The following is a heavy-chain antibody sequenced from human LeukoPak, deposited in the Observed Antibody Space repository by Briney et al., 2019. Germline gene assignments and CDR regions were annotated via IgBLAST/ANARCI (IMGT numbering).Heavy chain of an antibody. D-gene: IGHD1-1*01. J-gene: IGHJ4*02. CDR2: IYYSGST. CDR3: ARGRVRPPYYFDY. Sequence: SETLSLTCTVSGGSISSGGYYWSWIRQHPGKGLEWIGYIYYSGSTYYNPSLKSRVTISVDTSKNQFSLKLSSVTAADTAVYYSARGRVRPPYYFDYWGQGTLVTVSS. CDR1: GGSISSGGYY. V-gene: IGHV4-31*03.